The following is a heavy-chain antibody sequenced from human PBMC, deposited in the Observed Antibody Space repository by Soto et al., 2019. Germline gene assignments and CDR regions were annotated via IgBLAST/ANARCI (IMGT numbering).Heavy chain of an antibody. Sequence: ASVKVSCKTSGYSFTKYGLHWVRQAPGQRLEWMGWINPGNGDTKYSQKFQGRVTITRDTSATTAYMELSSLRSEDSAVFYCARTDCSSTSCCNYYYHGMDVWGQGTTVTVSS. CDR2: INPGNGDT. CDR1: GYSFTKYG. V-gene: IGHV1-3*01. D-gene: IGHD2-2*01. J-gene: IGHJ6*02. CDR3: ARTDCSSTSCCNYYYHGMDV.